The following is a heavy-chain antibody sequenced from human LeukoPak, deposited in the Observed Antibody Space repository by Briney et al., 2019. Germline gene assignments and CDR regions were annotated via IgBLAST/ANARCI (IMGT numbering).Heavy chain of an antibody. CDR3: AREHYLTTPYTSGWLYYFDY. Sequence: GGSLRLSCAASGFTFSSYGMHWVRQAPGKGLEWVAVIWNDGSKTYYADSVKGRLTISRDNSKNTLYLQIDSMRAEDTAVYYCAREHYLTTPYTSGWLYYFDYWGQGTLVTVSS. D-gene: IGHD6-13*01. CDR2: IWNDGSKT. CDR1: GFTFSSYG. V-gene: IGHV3-33*01. J-gene: IGHJ4*02.